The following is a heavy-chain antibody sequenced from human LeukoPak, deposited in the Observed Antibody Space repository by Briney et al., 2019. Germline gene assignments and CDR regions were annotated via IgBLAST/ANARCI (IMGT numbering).Heavy chain of an antibody. V-gene: IGHV3-11*06. Sequence: PAGSLRLSCVASGFTFSDYYMTWIRQAPGLPIDSLSYISGGSGFTKYADSVKGRFTISRDNAKNSLYLQMNRLRAEDTAVYYCAKSPFTIPYGLDVWGQGTTVTVSS. D-gene: IGHD3-3*01. CDR1: GFTFSDYY. J-gene: IGHJ6*02. CDR2: ISGGSGFT. CDR3: AKSPFTIPYGLDV.